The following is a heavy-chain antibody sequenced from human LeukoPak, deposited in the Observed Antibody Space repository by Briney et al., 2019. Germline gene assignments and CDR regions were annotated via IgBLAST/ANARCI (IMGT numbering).Heavy chain of an antibody. CDR3: ARDRMRITMVRGAILRPGYLGY. J-gene: IGHJ4*02. Sequence: ASVKVSCKASGYTFTSYVISWVRQAPGRGLEWMGWISAYNGNTNYAQKLQGRGNMTTDTSTSTAYMELRSLRSDDTAVYYCARDRMRITMVRGAILRPGYLGYWGQGTLITVSS. CDR2: ISAYNGNT. V-gene: IGHV1-18*01. CDR1: GYTFTSYV. D-gene: IGHD3-10*01.